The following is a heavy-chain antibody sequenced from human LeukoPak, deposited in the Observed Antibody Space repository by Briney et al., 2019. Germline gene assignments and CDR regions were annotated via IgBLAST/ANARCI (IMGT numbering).Heavy chain of an antibody. CDR2: VYYTGDT. D-gene: IGHD3-10*01. CDR3: ARQPAREYYFDY. V-gene: IGHV4-59*08. Sequence: SETLSLTCTVSGVSISGYYWSWIRQPPGKGLEWIGFVYYTGDTNYNPSLKSRVSISGDTSKNQFSLKLSSVTAADTAVYYCARQPAREYYFDYWGQGTLVTVSS. J-gene: IGHJ4*02. CDR1: GVSISGYY.